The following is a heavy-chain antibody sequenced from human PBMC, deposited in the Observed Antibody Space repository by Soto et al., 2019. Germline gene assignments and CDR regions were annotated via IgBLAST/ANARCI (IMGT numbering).Heavy chain of an antibody. J-gene: IGHJ3*02. V-gene: IGHV1-2*04. Sequence: ASVKVSCKASGYTFTGYYMHWVRQAPGQGLEWMGWINPNSGGTNYAQKFQGWVTMTRDTSISTAYMELSRLRSDDTAVYYCAREPDYDSSGYNQAFDIWGQGNMVTGS. CDR2: INPNSGGT. D-gene: IGHD3-22*01. CDR1: GYTFTGYY. CDR3: AREPDYDSSGYNQAFDI.